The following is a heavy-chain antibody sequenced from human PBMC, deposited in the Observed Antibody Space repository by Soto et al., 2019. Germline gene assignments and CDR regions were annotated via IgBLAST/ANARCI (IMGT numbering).Heavy chain of an antibody. CDR3: ARAGSSGYFGGYYYYGMDV. CDR1: GGSFSGYY. D-gene: IGHD3-22*01. Sequence: PSETLALPCAVYGGSFSGYYWSWIRQPPGKGLEWIGEINHSGSTNYNPSLKSRVTISVDTSKNQFSLKLSSVTAADTAVYYCARAGSSGYFGGYYYYGMDVWGQGTTVTVS. CDR2: INHSGST. J-gene: IGHJ6*02. V-gene: IGHV4-34*01.